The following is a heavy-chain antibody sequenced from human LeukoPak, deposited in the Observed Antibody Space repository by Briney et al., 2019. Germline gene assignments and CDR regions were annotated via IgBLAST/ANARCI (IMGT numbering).Heavy chain of an antibody. D-gene: IGHD3-3*01. V-gene: IGHV4-59*12. CDR3: ARVPSYYDFWSGYYTHTYFDY. J-gene: IGHJ4*02. CDR1: GGSISSYY. CDR2: IHYTGST. Sequence: SETLSLTCTVSGGSISSYYWSWIRQSPGKGLECIGYIHYTGSTNYNPSLKSRVTISVETSKNQFSLKLSSVTAADTAVYYCARVPSYYDFWSGYYTHTYFDYWGQGTLVTVSS.